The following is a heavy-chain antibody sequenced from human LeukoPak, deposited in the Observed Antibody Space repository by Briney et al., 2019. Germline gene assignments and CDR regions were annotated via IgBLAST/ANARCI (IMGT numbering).Heavy chain of an antibody. CDR1: GDSVSSNSAA. V-gene: IGHV6-1*01. D-gene: IGHD3-16*01. CDR2: TYYRSTWYY. CDR3: AREELGFDH. J-gene: IGHJ4*02. Sequence: SQTLSLTCAISGDSVSSNSAAWTWIRQSPSRGPEWLGRTYYRSTWYYEYSVSVESRITINPETSKNQFSLQVNSVSPEDTAVYYCAREELGFDHGGQGTLVTVSS.